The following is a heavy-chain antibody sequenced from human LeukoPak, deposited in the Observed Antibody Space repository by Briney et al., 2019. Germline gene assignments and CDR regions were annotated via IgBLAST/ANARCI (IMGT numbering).Heavy chain of an antibody. CDR1: GGSISSGDYS. D-gene: IGHD3-3*01. CDR3: ARSATYYDFWSGSNWFDP. V-gene: IGHV4-30-4*01. CDR2: IYYSGST. J-gene: IGHJ5*02. Sequence: PSQTLSLTCTVSGGSISSGDYSWSWIRQPPGKGLEWIGYIYYSGSTYYNPSLKSRVTISVDTSKNQFSLKLSSVTAADTAVYYCARSATYYDFWSGSNWFDPWGQGTLVTVSS.